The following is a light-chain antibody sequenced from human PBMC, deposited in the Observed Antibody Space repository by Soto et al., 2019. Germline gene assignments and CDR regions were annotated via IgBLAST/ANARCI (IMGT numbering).Light chain of an antibody. V-gene: IGLV1-40*01. J-gene: IGLJ2*01. Sequence: QSVLTQPPSVSGAPGQRLTISCAGTSSNIGAGFDVHWYQQLPGTAPKLLIYANDDRPSGVPDRFSGSTSGTSASLAITGLQAEDEADYYCSSYAGSNNLVFGGGTKLTVL. CDR2: AND. CDR1: SSNIGAGFD. CDR3: SSYAGSNNLV.